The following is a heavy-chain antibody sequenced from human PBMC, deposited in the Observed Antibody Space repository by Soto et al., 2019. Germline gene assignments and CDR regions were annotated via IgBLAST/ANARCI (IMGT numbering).Heavy chain of an antibody. CDR2: ISGSGGST. V-gene: IGHV3-23*01. Sequence: PGGSLRLSCAASGFTFSSYAMSWVRQAPGKGLEWVSAISGSGGSTYYADSVKGRFTISRDSSKNTLYLQVNSLRAEDTAVYYCASLYDCSSTSCYGAARQLWGQGTLVTVSS. D-gene: IGHD2-2*01. CDR1: GFTFSSYA. J-gene: IGHJ4*02. CDR3: ASLYDCSSTSCYGAARQL.